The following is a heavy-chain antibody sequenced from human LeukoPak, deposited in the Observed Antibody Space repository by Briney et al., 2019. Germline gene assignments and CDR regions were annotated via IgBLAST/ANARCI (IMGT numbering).Heavy chain of an antibody. J-gene: IGHJ4*02. Sequence: PSETLSLTCAVYGGSFSGHYWGWIRQPTGKGLEWIGSIHHSGSTYYNPSLKSRVNISVDTSKNQFSLKLSSVTAADTAVYYCARPTYYDNSGYYYWGQGTLVTVSS. CDR1: GGSFSGHY. V-gene: IGHV4-34*01. CDR2: IHHSGST. D-gene: IGHD3-22*01. CDR3: ARPTYYDNSGYYY.